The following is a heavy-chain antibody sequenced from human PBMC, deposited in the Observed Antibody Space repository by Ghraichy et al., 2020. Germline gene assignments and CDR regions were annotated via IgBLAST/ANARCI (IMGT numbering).Heavy chain of an antibody. Sequence: GGSLRLSCAESGFTISPYWISWVRQAPGKGLEWVAMIKSDESERYYVDSVKGRFTIPRDNAKNSLYLQMKSLRVDDTAVYYCASLETATHKVANWGQGTLVTVSS. D-gene: IGHD5-12*01. CDR1: GFTISPYW. CDR3: ASLETATHKVAN. J-gene: IGHJ1*01. V-gene: IGHV3-7*01. CDR2: IKSDESER.